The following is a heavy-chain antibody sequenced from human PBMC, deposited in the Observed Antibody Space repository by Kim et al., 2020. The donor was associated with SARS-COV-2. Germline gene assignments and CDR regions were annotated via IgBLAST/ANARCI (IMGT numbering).Heavy chain of an antibody. CDR2: IIPIFAAP. CDR1: GGTFSNYI. V-gene: IGHV1-69*13. Sequence: ASVKVSCKASGGTFSNYIMNWVRQAPGQGLEWMGGIIPIFAAPNYAQKFQGRVTITVDQSTNTAYMDLSSLTSEDTAVYYCARNLPGMSALWYGMDVWGQGTTVTVSS. D-gene: IGHD2-2*01. CDR3: ARNLPGMSALWYGMDV. J-gene: IGHJ6*02.